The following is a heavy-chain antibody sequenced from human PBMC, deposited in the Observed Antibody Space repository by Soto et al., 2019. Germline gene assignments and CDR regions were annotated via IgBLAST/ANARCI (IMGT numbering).Heavy chain of an antibody. V-gene: IGHV2-5*02. D-gene: IGHD4-17*01. CDR2: IYWDDDK. CDR3: AHSVYGNWYFDL. J-gene: IGHJ2*01. Sequence: QITLKESGPTLVKPTQTLTLTCTFSGFSPSTSGVGVGWIRQPPGKALEWLGVIYWDDDKRYRPSLKSRPTIXKXTSKNQVVLTMTNMDPVDTATYYCAHSVYGNWYFDLWGRGTLVTVSS. CDR1: GFSPSTSGVG.